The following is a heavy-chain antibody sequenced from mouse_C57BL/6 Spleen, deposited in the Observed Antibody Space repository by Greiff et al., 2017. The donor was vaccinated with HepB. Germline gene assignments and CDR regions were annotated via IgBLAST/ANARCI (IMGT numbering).Heavy chain of an antibody. CDR1: GYTFTSYW. V-gene: IGHV1-69*01. Sequence: VQLQQSGAELVMPGASVKLSCKASGYTFTSYWMHWVKQRPGQGLEWIGEIDPSDSYTNYNQKFKGKSTLTVDKASSTAYMQLSSLTSEDSAVYYCARWGGYFPLAYGGQGTLVTVSA. J-gene: IGHJ3*01. D-gene: IGHD2-3*01. CDR2: IDPSDSYT. CDR3: ARWGGYFPLAY.